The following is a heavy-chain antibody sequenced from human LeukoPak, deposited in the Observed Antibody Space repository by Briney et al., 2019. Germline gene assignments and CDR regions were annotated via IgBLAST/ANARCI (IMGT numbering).Heavy chain of an antibody. CDR3: ASRYYDFWSGYYY. CDR2: ISYDGSNK. D-gene: IGHD3-3*01. Sequence: GGSLRLSCAASGFTFSSYGMHWVRQAPGKGLEWVAVISYDGSNKYYADSVKGRFTISRDNSKNTLYLQMNSLRAEDTAVYYCASRYYDFWSGYYYWGQGTLVTVSS. J-gene: IGHJ4*02. V-gene: IGHV3-30*03. CDR1: GFTFSSYG.